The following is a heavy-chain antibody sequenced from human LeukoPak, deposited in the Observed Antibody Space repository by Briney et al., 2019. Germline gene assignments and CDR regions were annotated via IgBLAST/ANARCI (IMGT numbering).Heavy chain of an antibody. CDR1: GFTFSSYW. CDR3: VRGTMNAIDQLDY. V-gene: IGHV3-74*01. J-gene: IGHJ4*02. Sequence: PGGSLRLSCVVSGFTFSSYWMHWVRQAPGEGLVWASRIRYDGSSAAYADSVKGRLTVSRDNAKNTLYLRMNSLSAEDTAVYYCVRGTMNAIDQLDYWGQGTLVTVSS. D-gene: IGHD1-1*01. CDR2: IRYDGSSA.